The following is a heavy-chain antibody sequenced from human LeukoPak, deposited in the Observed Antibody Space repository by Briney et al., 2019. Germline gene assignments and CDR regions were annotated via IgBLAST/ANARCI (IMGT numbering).Heavy chain of an antibody. CDR1: GFTFSSYA. CDR2: ISGSGGST. Sequence: GGSLRLSCAASGFTFSSYAMSWVRQAPGKGLEWVSAISGSGGSTYYADSVKGRLTISRDNSKHTLYLQMNSLRAEDTAVYYCAASRGDGYNRGPFYFDYWGQGTLVTVSS. V-gene: IGHV3-23*01. D-gene: IGHD5-24*01. J-gene: IGHJ4*02. CDR3: AASRGDGYNRGPFYFDY.